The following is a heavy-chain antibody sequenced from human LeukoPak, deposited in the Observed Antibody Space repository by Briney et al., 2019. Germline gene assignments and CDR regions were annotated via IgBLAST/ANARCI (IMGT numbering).Heavy chain of an antibody. J-gene: IGHJ4*02. CDR1: GGSISSYY. D-gene: IGHD3-10*01. CDR2: IYTSGST. Sequence: SETLSLTCTVSGGSISSYYWSWIRQPAGKGLEWIGRIYTSGSTNYNPSLKSRVTMSVDTSKNQFSLKLSSVTAADTAVYCCARGQYYYGSGSYAKLDYWGQGTLVTVSS. V-gene: IGHV4-4*07. CDR3: ARGQYYYGSGSYAKLDY.